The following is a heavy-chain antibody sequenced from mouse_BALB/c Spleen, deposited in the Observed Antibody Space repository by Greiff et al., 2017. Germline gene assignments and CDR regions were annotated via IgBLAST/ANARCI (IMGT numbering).Heavy chain of an antibody. V-gene: IGHV2-6-5*01. D-gene: IGHD4-1*02. J-gene: IGHJ4*01. CDR2: IWGGGST. Sequence: VQVVESGPGLVAPSQSLSITCTVSGFSLTDYGVSWIRQPPGKGLEWLGVIWGGGSTYYNSALKSRLSISKDNSKSQVFLKMNSLQTDDTAMYYCAKHDQLGGYAMDYWGQGTSVTVSS. CDR3: AKHDQLGGYAMDY. CDR1: GFSLTDYG.